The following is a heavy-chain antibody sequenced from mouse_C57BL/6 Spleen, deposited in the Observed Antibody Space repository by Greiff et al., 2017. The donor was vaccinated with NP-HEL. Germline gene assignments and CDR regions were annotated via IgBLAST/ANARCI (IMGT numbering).Heavy chain of an antibody. J-gene: IGHJ2*01. D-gene: IGHD2-3*01. V-gene: IGHV6-3*01. CDR1: GFTFSNYW. CDR3: TGGGLLLDY. Sequence: EVMLVESGGGLVQPGGSMKLSCVASGFTFSNYWMNWVRQSPEKGLEWVAQIRLKSDNYATHYAESVKGRFTISRDDSKSSVYLQMNNLRAEDTGIYYCTGGGLLLDYWGQGTTLTVSS. CDR2: IRLKSDNYAT.